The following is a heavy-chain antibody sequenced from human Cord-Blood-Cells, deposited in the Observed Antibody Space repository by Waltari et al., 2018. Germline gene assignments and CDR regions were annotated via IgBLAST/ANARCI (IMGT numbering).Heavy chain of an antibody. CDR1: GGTFSSYA. CDR2: IIPILGVA. Sequence: QVQLVQSGAEVKKPGSSVKVSCKASGGTFSSYAISWVRQAPGQGLEWMGRIIPILGVANYAQKFQGRVTITADKSTSTAYMELSSLRSEDTAVYYCASRGELGIVTDSAFDYWGQGTLVTVSS. J-gene: IGHJ4*02. V-gene: IGHV1-69*09. CDR3: ASRGELGIVTDSAFDY. D-gene: IGHD7-27*01.